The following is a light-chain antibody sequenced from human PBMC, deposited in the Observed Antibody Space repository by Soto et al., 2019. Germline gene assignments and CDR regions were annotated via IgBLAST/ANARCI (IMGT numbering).Light chain of an antibody. CDR2: DVS. CDR3: QQYNTPWT. Sequence: DIQMTQSPSSLSASVGDRVTITCRASQSIRSYLNWYKQTPGKAPKLLIYDVSSLESGVPSRISGSGSATEFTLPIRRLHPDDFATYDCQQYNTPWTFGRGTKVDIK. J-gene: IGKJ1*01. CDR1: QSIRSY. V-gene: IGKV1-5*01.